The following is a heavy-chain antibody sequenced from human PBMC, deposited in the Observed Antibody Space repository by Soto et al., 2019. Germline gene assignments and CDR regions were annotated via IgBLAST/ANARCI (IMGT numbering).Heavy chain of an antibody. V-gene: IGHV3-30*03. J-gene: IGHJ2*01. CDR3: ARSPQHTRGIHWYFDY. D-gene: IGHD1-26*01. Sequence: QVQLVESGGGVVQPGRSLGLSCAASGFTFNTYGMHWVRQAPGKGLEWVAAISYDGINKYYVDSVKGRFTISRDNSKNTLYVQMNILRAEDTAVYYCARSPQHTRGIHWYFDYWGRGTLVTVSS. CDR2: ISYDGINK. CDR1: GFTFNTYG.